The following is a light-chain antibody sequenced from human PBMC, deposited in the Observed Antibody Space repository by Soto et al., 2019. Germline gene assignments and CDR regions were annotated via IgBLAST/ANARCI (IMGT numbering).Light chain of an antibody. CDR1: SSDVGSYNL. CDR2: EGS. V-gene: IGLV2-23*01. CDR3: CSYAGSSPYV. J-gene: IGLJ1*01. Sequence: QSALTQPASVSGSPGQSITISCTGTSSDVGSYNLVSWYQQHPGKAPKLMIYEGSKRPSGVSNRFSGSKSGNTASLTISGLQAEDEADYYCCSYAGSSPYVFGTGTQLTGL.